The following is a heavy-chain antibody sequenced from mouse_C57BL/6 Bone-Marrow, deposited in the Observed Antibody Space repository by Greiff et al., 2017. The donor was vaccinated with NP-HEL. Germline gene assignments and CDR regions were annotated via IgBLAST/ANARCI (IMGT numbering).Heavy chain of an antibody. CDR3: ARSVWYHYAMDY. D-gene: IGHD2-10*02. CDR1: GYAFSSSW. CDR2: IYPGDGDT. J-gene: IGHJ4*01. V-gene: IGHV1-82*01. Sequence: VQLKQSGPELVKPGASVKISCKASGYAFSSSWMNWVKQRPGKGLEWIGRIYPGDGDTNYNGKFKGKATLTADKSSSTAYMQLSSLTSEDSAVYFCARSVWYHYAMDYWGQGTSVTVSS.